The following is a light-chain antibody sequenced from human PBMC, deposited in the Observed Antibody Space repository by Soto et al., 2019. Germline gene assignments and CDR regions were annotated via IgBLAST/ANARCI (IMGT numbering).Light chain of an antibody. J-gene: IGLJ2*01. Sequence: QSALTQPASVSGSPGQSITISCTGTSSDVGGYNYVSWYQQHPGKAPKLMIYDVSYRPSGVSNRFSGSKSGNTASLTLSGLQAEDEADYYCSSYTSTSTVVFGGGTKLTVL. CDR1: SSDVGGYNY. CDR3: SSYTSTSTVV. CDR2: DVS. V-gene: IGLV2-14*03.